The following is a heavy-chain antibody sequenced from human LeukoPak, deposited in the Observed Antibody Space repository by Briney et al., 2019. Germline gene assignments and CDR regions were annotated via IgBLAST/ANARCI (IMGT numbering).Heavy chain of an antibody. D-gene: IGHD3-10*01. CDR1: GYTFTTYF. Sequence: ASVKVSCKASGYTFTTYFLHWVRQASGQGLEWMGIIDPSSGGSTSAQKFQVRVTMTRDMSTSTVYMELSSLTSEDTAVYYCARMAALLLWFGESPDYWGQGTLVTVSS. CDR2: IDPSSGGS. CDR3: ARMAALLLWFGESPDY. V-gene: IGHV1-46*01. J-gene: IGHJ4*02.